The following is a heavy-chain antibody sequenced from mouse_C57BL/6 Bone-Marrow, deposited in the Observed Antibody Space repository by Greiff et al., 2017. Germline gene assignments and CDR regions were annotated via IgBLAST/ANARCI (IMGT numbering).Heavy chain of an antibody. CDR3: ARTNWDAMDH. CDR2: INPSTGGT. D-gene: IGHD4-1*02. V-gene: IGHV1-42*01. CDR1: GYSFTGYY. J-gene: IGHJ4*01. Sequence: EVQLQQSGPELVKSGASVKISCKASGYSFTGYYMNWVKQSPEKSLEWIGEINPSTGGTTYNQKFKAKATLTVDKSSSTAYMQLKSLTSEDSAVYYCARTNWDAMDHWGQGTSVTVSS.